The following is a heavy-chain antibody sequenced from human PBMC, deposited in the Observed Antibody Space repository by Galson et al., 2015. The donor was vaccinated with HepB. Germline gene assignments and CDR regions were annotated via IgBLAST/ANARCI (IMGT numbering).Heavy chain of an antibody. CDR1: GFTFSSYA. Sequence: SLRLSCAASGFTFSSYAMTWVRQAPGRGLEWVSAISESGGNTNYADSVKGRFTISRDNSKNTLHLQMSSLRADDTAVYYCAKKRYDRMYWWYFDLWGRGTLVTVSS. V-gene: IGHV3-23*01. CDR3: AKKRYDRMYWWYFDL. CDR2: ISESGGNT. J-gene: IGHJ2*01. D-gene: IGHD2-8*02.